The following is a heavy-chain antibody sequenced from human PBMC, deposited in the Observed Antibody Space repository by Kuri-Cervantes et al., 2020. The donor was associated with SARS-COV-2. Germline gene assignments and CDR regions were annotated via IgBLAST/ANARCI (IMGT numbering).Heavy chain of an antibody. J-gene: IGHJ5*02. Sequence: ASVKVSCKASGYTFTSYYMHWVRQAPGQGLEWMGIINPSGGSTSYAQKFQGRVTMTRDTSTSTVYMELSSLRSEDTAVYYCARADDFWSGYYGWFDPWGQGTLVTVSS. CDR3: ARADDFWSGYYGWFDP. CDR1: GYTFTSYY. V-gene: IGHV1-46*01. CDR2: INPSGGST. D-gene: IGHD3-3*01.